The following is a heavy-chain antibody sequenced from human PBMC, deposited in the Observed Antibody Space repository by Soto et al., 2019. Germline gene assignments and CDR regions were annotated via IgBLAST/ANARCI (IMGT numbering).Heavy chain of an antibody. CDR2: IYDSGST. V-gene: IGHV4-59*01. D-gene: IGHD6-6*01. J-gene: IGHJ4*02. CDR3: AAPPRY. CDR1: GGTIRSYY. Sequence: SETLSLTCTVSGGTIRSYYWSWIRQPPGKGLEWIGYIYDSGSTNYNPSLKSRVTISVDTSKNQFSPKLTSVTAADTAVYYCAAPPRYWGQGTLVTVSS.